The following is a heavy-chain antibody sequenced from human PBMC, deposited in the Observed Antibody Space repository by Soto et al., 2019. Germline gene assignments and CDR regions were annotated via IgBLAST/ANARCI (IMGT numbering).Heavy chain of an antibody. CDR2: INHSGST. V-gene: IGHV4-34*01. CDR1: GGSFSGYS. J-gene: IGHJ5*02. D-gene: IGHD3-10*01. Sequence: PSETLSLTCAVYGGSFSGYSWSWIRQTPGTGLEWIGEINHSGSTNYNPSLKSRVTISVDTSKNQFSLKLSSVTAADTAVYYCARSYGSGSPNWFDPWGQGTLVTVSS. CDR3: ARSYGSGSPNWFDP.